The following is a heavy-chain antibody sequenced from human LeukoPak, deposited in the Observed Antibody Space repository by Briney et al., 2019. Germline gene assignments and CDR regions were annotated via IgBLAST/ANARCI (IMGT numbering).Heavy chain of an antibody. V-gene: IGHV1-69*05. CDR3: ARGPEPNTYYYDSSGYFPYYFDY. CDR2: IIPIFGTA. J-gene: IGHJ4*02. CDR1: GGTFSSYA. D-gene: IGHD3-22*01. Sequence: GASVKVSCKASGGTFSSYAISWVRQAPGQGLEWMGGIIPIFGTANYAQKFQGRVTITTDESTSTAYMELSSLRSEDTAVYYCARGPEPNTYYYDSSGYFPYYFDYWGQGTLVTVSS.